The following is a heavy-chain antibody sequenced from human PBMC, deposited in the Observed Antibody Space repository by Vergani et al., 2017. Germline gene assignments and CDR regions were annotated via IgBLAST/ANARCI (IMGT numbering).Heavy chain of an antibody. CDR1: GFTFSSHG. CDR3: AEWGNEKRHDS. Sequence: QVQLVESEGGVVQPGRSLTLSCVASGFTFSSHGMHWVRQAPGKGLEWVAVIWYDGSNKYYGDSVKGRFTISRDNSKNTLYLQMNSLRVEDTAVYYCAEWGNEKRHDSWGQGTLVTVSS. V-gene: IGHV3-33*01. D-gene: IGHD1-26*01. CDR2: IWYDGSNK. J-gene: IGHJ5*01.